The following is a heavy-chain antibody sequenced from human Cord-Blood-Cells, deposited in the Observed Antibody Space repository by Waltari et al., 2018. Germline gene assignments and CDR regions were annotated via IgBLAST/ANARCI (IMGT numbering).Heavy chain of an antibody. D-gene: IGHD3-10*01. CDR1: GFSLSTSGVG. V-gene: IGHV2-5*01. J-gene: IGHJ4*02. CDR2: IYWNDDK. Sequence: QITLKASGPTLVKPTQTLTLTCTFTGFSLSTSGVGVGWLRQPPGTALERLALIYWNDDKRYSPSLKGRLTITKATSNNQVVLTMTIMDPVDTANYYCAHRPKVYGAGSYYYFDYWGQGTLVTVSS. CDR3: AHRPKVYGAGSYYYFDY.